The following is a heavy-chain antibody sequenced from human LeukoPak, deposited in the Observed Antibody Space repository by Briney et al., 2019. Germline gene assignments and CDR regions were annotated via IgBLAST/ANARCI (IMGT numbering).Heavy chain of an antibody. J-gene: IGHJ5*02. CDR3: ARDQSYYGSGSYYKGAWFDP. D-gene: IGHD3-10*01. V-gene: IGHV1-18*04. CDR2: IIAYNGNT. Sequence: ASVKVSCKASGYTFTSYGISWVRQAPGQGLEWMGWIIAYNGNTNYAQKLQGRVTMTTDTSTSTAYLELRSLRSDDTAVYYCARDQSYYGSGSYYKGAWFDPWGQGTLVTVSS. CDR1: GYTFTSYG.